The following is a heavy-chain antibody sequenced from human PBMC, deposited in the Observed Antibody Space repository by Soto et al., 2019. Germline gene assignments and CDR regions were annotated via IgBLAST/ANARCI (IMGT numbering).Heavy chain of an antibody. CDR1: GFTFSSYA. D-gene: IGHD1-1*01. J-gene: IGHJ4*02. V-gene: IGHV3-30*04. CDR3: ARELERVFDY. Sequence: QVQLVEAGGGVVQPGRSLRLSCAASGFTFSSYAMHWVRQAPGKGLEWVAVIAYDGRNKYYADSVKGRFTISRDNSKNTLYLHISSMRIEDTAVYYCARELERVFDYWGQGTLVTVSS. CDR2: IAYDGRNK.